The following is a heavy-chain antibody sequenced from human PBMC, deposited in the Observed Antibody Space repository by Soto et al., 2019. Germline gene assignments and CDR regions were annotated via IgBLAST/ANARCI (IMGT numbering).Heavy chain of an antibody. J-gene: IGHJ4*02. D-gene: IGHD3-22*01. CDR2: ISGSGGST. Sequence: GGSLRLSCASSVCTFSSYAMSCVRHSPGKWLEWVSAISGSGGSTYYADSVKGRFTISRDNSKNTLYLQMNSLRAEDTAVYYCAKGPEITMIVVVISPFEYWGQGTLVIVS. CDR3: AKGPEITMIVVVISPFEY. V-gene: IGHV3-23*01. CDR1: VCTFSSYA.